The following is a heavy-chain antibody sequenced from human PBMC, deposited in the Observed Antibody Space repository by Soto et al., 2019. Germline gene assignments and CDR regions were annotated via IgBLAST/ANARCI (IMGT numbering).Heavy chain of an antibody. J-gene: IGHJ4*02. D-gene: IGHD6-19*01. CDR1: GDSFSNLG. CDR2: ILPMFVNG. V-gene: IGHV1-69*06. CDR3: ATAHSSGWYFFDS. Sequence: QVQLVQSGAEVRKPGSSVQVSCKASGDSFSNLGISWVRQAPGQGLEWMGGILPMFVNGRYAQRFQGRATLTAYKSTSTAYMELSSLRSDYTPVYYCATAHSSGWYFFDSWVQGSLVTVS.